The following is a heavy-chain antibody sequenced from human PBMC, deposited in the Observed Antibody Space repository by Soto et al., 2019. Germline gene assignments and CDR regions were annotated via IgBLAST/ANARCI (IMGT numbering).Heavy chain of an antibody. Sequence: QVQLVQSGAEVKKPGASVKVSCKAYGYPFTSYDIHWVRQATGQGLEWMGWRKPNSGITGYAQKFQGRVTMTRNSSISTAYMELSSMRSEDAAVGDCARALYGEDFDYWGQGTLVTVSS. CDR2: RKPNSGIT. CDR1: GYPFTSYD. CDR3: ARALYGEDFDY. J-gene: IGHJ4*02. D-gene: IGHD4-17*01. V-gene: IGHV1-8*01.